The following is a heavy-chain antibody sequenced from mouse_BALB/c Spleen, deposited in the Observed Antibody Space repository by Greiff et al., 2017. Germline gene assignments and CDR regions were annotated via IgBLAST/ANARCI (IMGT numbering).Heavy chain of an antibody. CDR1: GYSFTGYY. Sequence: EVQLQQSGPELVKPGASVKISCKASGYSFTGYYMHWVKQSHVKSLEWIGRINPYNGATSYNQNFKDKASLTVDKSSSTAYMELHSLTSEDSAVYYCARTTVVYFDYWGQGTTLTVSS. D-gene: IGHD1-1*01. CDR3: ARTTVVYFDY. J-gene: IGHJ2*01. CDR2: INPYNGAT. V-gene: IGHV1-31*01.